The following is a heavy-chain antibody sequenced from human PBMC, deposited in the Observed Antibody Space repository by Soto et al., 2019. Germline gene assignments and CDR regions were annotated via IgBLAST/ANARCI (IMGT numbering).Heavy chain of an antibody. V-gene: IGHV4-59*01. Sequence: SETLSLTCSVSGGSISTYYWSWIRQPPGKGLEWLGYIYYNGNSYYNPSLKSRLTVSVDTSRNQFSLRLSSATAADTAVYYCAREQYNWKIWGQGTLVTVS. D-gene: IGHD1-20*01. J-gene: IGHJ4*02. CDR3: AREQYNWKI. CDR1: GGSISTYY. CDR2: IYYNGNS.